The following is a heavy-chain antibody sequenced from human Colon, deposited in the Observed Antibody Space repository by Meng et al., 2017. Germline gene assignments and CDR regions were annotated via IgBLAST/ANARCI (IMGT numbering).Heavy chain of an antibody. Sequence: QVQLQQGGAGLLKPSETLSLPCGVYGGSFSGYYWYWIRQSPGKGLEWIGEINYTGSTSYNPSLRSRVTISLDTSKKQFSLRLSSVTPADTAVYFCARDNLLTSGSRFCFDYWGQGALVTVSS. V-gene: IGHV4-34*01. CDR2: INYTGST. J-gene: IGHJ4*02. CDR3: ARDNLLTSGSRFCFDY. CDR1: GGSFSGYY. D-gene: IGHD6-19*01.